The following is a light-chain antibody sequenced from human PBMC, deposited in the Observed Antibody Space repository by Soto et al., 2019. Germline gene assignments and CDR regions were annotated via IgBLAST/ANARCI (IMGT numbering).Light chain of an antibody. V-gene: IGKV2-28*01. CDR2: LGS. CDR1: QSLLHSNGYNY. J-gene: IGKJ4*01. Sequence: DIVMTQSPLSLPVTPGEPASISCRSSQSLLHSNGYNYLDWYLQKPGQSPQLLIYLGSNRASGVPDRFSGSGSGTDFTLKISRVEAEGVGVYYCMQALQTPGTFGGGTKVEIK. CDR3: MQALQTPGT.